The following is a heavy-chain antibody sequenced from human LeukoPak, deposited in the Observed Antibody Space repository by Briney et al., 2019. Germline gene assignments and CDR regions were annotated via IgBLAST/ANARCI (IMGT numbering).Heavy chain of an antibody. CDR2: INAGNGNT. CDR1: GYTFTGYY. V-gene: IGHV1-3*03. J-gene: IGHJ3*02. D-gene: IGHD6-13*01. CDR3: AREYGVAAAFGAFDI. Sequence: ASVKVSCKASGYTFTGYYMHWVRQAPGQRLEWMGWINAGNGNTKYSQEFQGRVTITRDTSASTAYMGLSSLRSEDMAVYYCAREYGVAAAFGAFDIWGQGTMVTVSS.